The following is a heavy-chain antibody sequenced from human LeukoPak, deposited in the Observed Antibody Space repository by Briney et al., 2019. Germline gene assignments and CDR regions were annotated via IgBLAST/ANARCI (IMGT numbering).Heavy chain of an antibody. CDR3: ARGGGFYDYVWGSYRSSNWFDP. Sequence: SETLSLTCAVYGGSFSGYYWSWIRQPPGKGLEWIGEINHSGSTNYNPSLKSRVTISVDTSKNQFSLKLSSVTAADTAVYYCARGGGFYDYVWGSYRSSNWFDPWGQGTLVTVSS. CDR2: INHSGST. V-gene: IGHV4-34*01. CDR1: GGSFSGYY. D-gene: IGHD3-16*02. J-gene: IGHJ5*02.